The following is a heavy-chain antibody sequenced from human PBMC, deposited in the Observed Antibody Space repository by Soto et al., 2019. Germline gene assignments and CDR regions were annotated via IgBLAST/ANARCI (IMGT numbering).Heavy chain of an antibody. D-gene: IGHD6-13*01. V-gene: IGHV3-49*04. Sequence: GGSLRLSCTASGSTFGDYAMSWVRQAPGKGLEWVGFIRSKAYGGTTEYAASVKGRFTISRDDSKSIAYLQMNSLKTEDTAVYYCTRSRRDIAAAGTSLYYFDYWGQGTLVTVSS. CDR3: TRSRRDIAAAGTSLYYFDY. CDR1: GSTFGDYA. CDR2: IRSKAYGGTT. J-gene: IGHJ4*02.